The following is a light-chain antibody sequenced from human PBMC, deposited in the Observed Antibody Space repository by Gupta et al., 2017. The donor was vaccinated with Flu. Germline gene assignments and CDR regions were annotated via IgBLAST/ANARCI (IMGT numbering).Light chain of an antibody. CDR1: QNIDYY. V-gene: IGKV1-39*01. Sequence: DIQMTQSPSSLSASVGDRVTITCRASQNIDYYLNWYQQKPGKAPKLLIHIASSLQSGVPSRFSGSGSGTDFTLTISSLQPEDFATYYCQQSDSTPITFGQGTRLQIK. CDR3: QQSDSTPIT. CDR2: IAS. J-gene: IGKJ5*01.